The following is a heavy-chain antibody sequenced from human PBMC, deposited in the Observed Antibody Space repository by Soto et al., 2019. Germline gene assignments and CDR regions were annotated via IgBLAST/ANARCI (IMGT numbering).Heavy chain of an antibody. CDR1: GYTFTSYG. CDR3: ARGSNYDFWSGPRGYFDY. Sequence: ASVKVSFKASGYTFTSYGISWVRQAPGQGLEWMGWISAYNGNTNYAQKLQGRVTMTTDTSTSTAYMELRSLRSDDTAVYYCARGSNYDFWSGPRGYFDYWGQGTLVTVS. V-gene: IGHV1-18*04. CDR2: ISAYNGNT. D-gene: IGHD3-3*01. J-gene: IGHJ4*02.